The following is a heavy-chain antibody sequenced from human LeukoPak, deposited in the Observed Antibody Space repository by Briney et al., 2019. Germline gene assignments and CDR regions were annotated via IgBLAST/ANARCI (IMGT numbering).Heavy chain of an antibody. CDR3: ARGGPYQLLYWGDNWFDP. CDR2: IWYDGSNK. D-gene: IGHD2-2*02. J-gene: IGHJ5*02. V-gene: IGHV3-33*01. Sequence: GGSLRLSCAASGFTFSSYGMHWVRQAPGKGLEWVAVIWYDGSNKYYADSVKGRFTISRDNSKNTLYLQMNSLRAEDTAVYYCARGGPYQLLYWGDNWFDPWGQGTLVTVSS. CDR1: GFTFSSYG.